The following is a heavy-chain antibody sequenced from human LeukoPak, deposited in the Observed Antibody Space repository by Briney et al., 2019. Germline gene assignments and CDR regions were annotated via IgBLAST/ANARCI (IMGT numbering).Heavy chain of an antibody. J-gene: IGHJ4*02. CDR3: AEDLYSSSWYFNLFDY. V-gene: IGHV3-30*02. Sequence: GGSLRLSCAASGFTFSSYGMHWVRQAPGKGLEWVAFIRYDGSNKYYADSVKGRFTISRDNSKNTLYLQMNSLRAEDTAVYYCAEDLYSSSWYFNLFDYWGQGTLVTVSS. D-gene: IGHD6-13*01. CDR1: GFTFSSYG. CDR2: IRYDGSNK.